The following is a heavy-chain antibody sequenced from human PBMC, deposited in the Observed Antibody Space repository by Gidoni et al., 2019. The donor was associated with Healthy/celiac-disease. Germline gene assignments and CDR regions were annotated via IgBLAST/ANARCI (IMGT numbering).Heavy chain of an antibody. J-gene: IGHJ4*02. Sequence: IYPGDSDTRYSPSFQGQVTISADKSISTAYLQWSSLKASDTAMYYCARPHYGSGVLFDYWGQGTLVTVSS. D-gene: IGHD3-10*01. CDR2: IYPGDSDT. V-gene: IGHV5-51*01. CDR3: ARPHYGSGVLFDY.